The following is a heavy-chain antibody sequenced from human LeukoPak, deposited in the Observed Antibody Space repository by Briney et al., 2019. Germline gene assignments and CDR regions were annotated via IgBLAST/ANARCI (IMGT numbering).Heavy chain of an antibody. V-gene: IGHV3-23*01. CDR3: AKTTAGVVAAKDY. CDR1: GFTFSSYA. Sequence: GGSLRLSCAASGFTFSSYAMSWVRQAPGEGLEWVSAISGSGGSTYYADSVKGRFTISRDNSKNTLYLQMNSLRAEDTAIYYCAKTTAGVVAAKDYWGQGTLVTVSS. CDR2: ISGSGGST. J-gene: IGHJ4*02. D-gene: IGHD2-15*01.